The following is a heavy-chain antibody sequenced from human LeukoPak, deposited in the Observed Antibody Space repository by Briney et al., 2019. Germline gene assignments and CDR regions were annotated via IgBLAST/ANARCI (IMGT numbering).Heavy chain of an antibody. V-gene: IGHV1-69*05. Sequence: GSSVKVSCKASGGTFSSYAISWVRQAPGQGLEWMGGIIPIFGTANYAQKFQGRVTITTDESTSTAYMELSSLRSEDTAVYYCARSVATWIQLWYNWFDPWGQGTLVTVSS. CDR1: GGTFSSYA. J-gene: IGHJ5*02. D-gene: IGHD5-18*01. CDR2: IIPIFGTA. CDR3: ARSVATWIQLWYNWFDP.